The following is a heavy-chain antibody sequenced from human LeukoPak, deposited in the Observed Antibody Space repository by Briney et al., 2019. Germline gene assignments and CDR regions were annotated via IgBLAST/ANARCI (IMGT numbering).Heavy chain of an antibody. Sequence: SETLSLTCAVYGGSLSGYYWSRIRQPPGKGLEWIGEINHSGSTNYNPSLKSRVTISVDTSKNQFSLKLSSVTAADTAVYYCARAGRTRPYYYYGMDVWGQGTTVTVSS. J-gene: IGHJ6*02. CDR3: ARAGRTRPYYYYGMDV. CDR2: INHSGST. V-gene: IGHV4-34*01. CDR1: GGSLSGYY.